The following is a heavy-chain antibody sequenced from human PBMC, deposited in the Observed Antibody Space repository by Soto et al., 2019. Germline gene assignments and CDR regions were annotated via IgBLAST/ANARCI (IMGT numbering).Heavy chain of an antibody. J-gene: IGHJ3*01. V-gene: IGHV1-18*01. Sequence: WRASCGAFTSGGASGVGRGPGQGLEWMGWISAYNSHTTYAQNLQGRATMTPDTSTSTAYMEQGSLRSDDTAVYYCATAGANDYVYAFDLSGQGTMVPVSS. CDR1: CGAFTSGG. CDR2: ISAYNSHT. CDR3: ATAGANDYVYAFDL. D-gene: IGHD4-17*01.